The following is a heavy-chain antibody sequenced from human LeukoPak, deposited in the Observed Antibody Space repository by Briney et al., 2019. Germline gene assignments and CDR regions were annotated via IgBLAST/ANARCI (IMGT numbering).Heavy chain of an antibody. CDR3: ARILRYSYGLAAFDY. CDR2: IKQDGSEK. Sequence: GGSLRLSCAASGFTFSSYWMSWVRQAPGKGLEWVANIKQDGSEKYYVDSVKGRFTISRDNAKNSLYLQMNSLRAEDTAVYYCARILRYSYGLAAFDYWGQGTLVTVSP. V-gene: IGHV3-7*01. CDR1: GFTFSSYW. J-gene: IGHJ4*02. D-gene: IGHD5-18*01.